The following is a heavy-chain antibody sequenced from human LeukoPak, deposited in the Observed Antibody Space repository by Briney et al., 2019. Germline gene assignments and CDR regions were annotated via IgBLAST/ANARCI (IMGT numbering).Heavy chain of an antibody. CDR3: ARDCRSVSCYSVDY. CDR2: IIPTLGIA. J-gene: IGHJ4*02. D-gene: IGHD2-15*01. V-gene: IGHV1-69*10. CDR1: GGTFSSYA. Sequence: ASVKVSCKASGGTFSSYAISWVRQAPGQGLEWMGGIIPTLGIANYAQKFQGRVSITADTSTSTSYMELSSLRSEDTAVFYCARDCRSVSCYSVDYWGQGTLVTVSS.